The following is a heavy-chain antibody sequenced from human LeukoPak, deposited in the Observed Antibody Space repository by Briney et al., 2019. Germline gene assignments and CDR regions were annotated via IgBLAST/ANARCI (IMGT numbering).Heavy chain of an antibody. V-gene: IGHV3-21*01. D-gene: IGHD3-9*01. CDR2: ISSSSSYI. CDR1: GFTFSSYS. CDR3: ASWDYDILTGYYINWFDP. Sequence: GGSLRLSCAASGFTFSSYSMNWVRQAPGKGLEWVSSISSSSSYIYYADSVKGRFTISRDNAKNSLYLQMNSLRAEDTAVYYCASWDYDILTGYYINWFDPWSQGTLVTVSS. J-gene: IGHJ5*02.